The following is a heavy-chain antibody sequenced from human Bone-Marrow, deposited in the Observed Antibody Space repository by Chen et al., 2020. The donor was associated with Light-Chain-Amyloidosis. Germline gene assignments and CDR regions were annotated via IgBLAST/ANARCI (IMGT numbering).Heavy chain of an antibody. CDR2: ISWNSGSI. CDR3: AKDIIPAATGGWNWFDP. V-gene: IGHV3-9*01. Sequence: EVQLVESGGVLVQPGRSLRLSCAASGFTFDDYAMHWVRQAPGKGLEWVSGISWNSGSIGYADSVKGRFTISRDNAKNSLYLQMNSLRAEDTALYYCAKDIIPAATGGWNWFDPWGQGTLVTVSS. CDR1: GFTFDDYA. D-gene: IGHD2-2*01. J-gene: IGHJ5*02.